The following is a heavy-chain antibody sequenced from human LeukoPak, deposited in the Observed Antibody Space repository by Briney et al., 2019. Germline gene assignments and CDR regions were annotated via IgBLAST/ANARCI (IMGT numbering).Heavy chain of an antibody. D-gene: IGHD2-2*01. Sequence: SSQTLSLTCTVSGGSISSGDYYWSWIRQPPGKGLEWIGYIYYSGSTYYNPSLKSRVTISVDTSKNQFSLKLSSVTAADTAVYYCARGIVVVPAASGFDYWGQGTLVTVSS. CDR1: GGSISSGDYY. CDR3: ARGIVVVPAASGFDY. V-gene: IGHV4-30-4*08. CDR2: IYYSGST. J-gene: IGHJ4*02.